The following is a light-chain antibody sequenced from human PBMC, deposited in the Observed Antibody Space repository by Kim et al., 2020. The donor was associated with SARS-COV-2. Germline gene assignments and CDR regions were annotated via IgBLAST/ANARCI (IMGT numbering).Light chain of an antibody. Sequence: VSQGERATLSCRAIHSIRNHLAWYQHKPGLSPRLLIYSASTRATGVPARFSGGGSGTEFTLTISSLQSEDVAIYYCQQYYNWPRTFGQGTKVDIK. CDR3: QQYYNWPRT. J-gene: IGKJ1*01. CDR1: HSIRNH. V-gene: IGKV3-15*01. CDR2: SAS.